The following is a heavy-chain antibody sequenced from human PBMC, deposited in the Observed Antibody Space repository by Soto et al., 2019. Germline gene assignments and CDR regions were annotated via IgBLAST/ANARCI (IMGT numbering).Heavy chain of an antibody. CDR1: GGSISSYY. J-gene: IGHJ4*02. CDR3: ARAPLLTGRALFDY. Sequence: SETLSLTCTVSGGSISSYYWSWIRQPPGKGLEWIGYIYYSGSTNYNPSLKSRVTISVDTSKNQFSLKLSSVTAADTAVYYCARAPLLTGRALFDYWGQGTLVTVSS. V-gene: IGHV4-59*01. D-gene: IGHD7-27*01. CDR2: IYYSGST.